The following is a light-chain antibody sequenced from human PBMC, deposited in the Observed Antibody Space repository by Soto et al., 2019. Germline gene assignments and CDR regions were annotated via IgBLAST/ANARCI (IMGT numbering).Light chain of an antibody. CDR1: QSLVHSDGNTY. V-gene: IGKV2-30*02. CDR2: KVS. CDR3: MQGTHWPWT. Sequence: DVVMTQSPLSLPVTLGQPASISCRSSQSLVHSDGNTYLNWFQQRPGQSPRRLIYKVSNRDSGVPDRFSGSGSGTDFTLKISRVEAEDVGVYYCMQGTHWPWTFGQGTKVDI. J-gene: IGKJ1*01.